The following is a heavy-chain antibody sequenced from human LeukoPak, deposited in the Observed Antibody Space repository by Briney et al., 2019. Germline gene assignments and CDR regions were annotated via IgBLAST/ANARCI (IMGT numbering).Heavy chain of an antibody. D-gene: IGHD4-17*01. CDR3: ARDPSYGENNWFDP. J-gene: IGHJ5*02. V-gene: IGHV1-46*01. Sequence: GASVKVSCKASGYTLTSYYMHWVRQAPGQGLEWMGLINPSGGSTSYAEKFQGRVAMTRDTSISTAYMELSRLRSDDTAVYYCARDPSYGENNWFDPWGQGTLVTVSS. CDR2: INPSGGST. CDR1: GYTLTSYY.